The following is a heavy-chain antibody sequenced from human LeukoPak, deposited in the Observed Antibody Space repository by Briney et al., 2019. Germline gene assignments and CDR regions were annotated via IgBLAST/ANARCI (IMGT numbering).Heavy chain of an antibody. CDR2: INPNSGGT. CDR3: ARQWLPYGYFDY. D-gene: IGHD6-19*01. CDR1: GYTFTGYY. Sequence: ASVKVSCKASGYTFTGYYMHWVRQAPGQGLEWMGRINPNSGGTNYAQKFQGRVTMTRDTSISTAYMELSGLRSDDTAAYYCARQWLPYGYFDYWGQGTLVTVSS. J-gene: IGHJ4*02. V-gene: IGHV1-2*06.